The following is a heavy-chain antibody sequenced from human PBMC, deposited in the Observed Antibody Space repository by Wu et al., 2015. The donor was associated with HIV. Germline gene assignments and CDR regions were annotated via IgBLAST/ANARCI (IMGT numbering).Heavy chain of an antibody. D-gene: IGHD1-26*01. CDR1: GYTFSSYG. J-gene: IGHJ2*01. V-gene: IGHV1-18*01. CDR2: ISANNGYT. CDR3: ARDADGIVGTKIGRYFDR. Sequence: QVQLVQSGNDVKRPGASGKVSCKGSGYTFSSYGITWVRQAPGQGLEWMGYISANNGYTKYAENFQGRLTITTDTSTRTTYMELRSLRPDDTAIYFCARDADGIVGTKIGRYFDRWGRGTLIVVSS.